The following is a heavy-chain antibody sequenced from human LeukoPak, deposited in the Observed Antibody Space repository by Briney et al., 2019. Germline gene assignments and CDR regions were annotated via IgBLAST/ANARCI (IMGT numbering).Heavy chain of an antibody. CDR2: IYYSGST. D-gene: IGHD6-13*01. CDR1: GGSISSSSYY. CDR3: ASGQQLVNY. V-gene: IGHV4-39*01. J-gene: IGHJ4*02. Sequence: PSETLSLTCTVSGGSISSSSYYWGWIRQPPGKGLEWIGSIYYSGSTYYNPSLKSRVTISVDTSKNQFSLKLSSVTAADTAVYYCASGQQLVNYWGQGTLVTVSS.